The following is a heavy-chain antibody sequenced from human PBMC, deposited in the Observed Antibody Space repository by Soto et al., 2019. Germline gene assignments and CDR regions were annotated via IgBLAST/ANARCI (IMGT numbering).Heavy chain of an antibody. CDR2: IRGTGVTT. CDR3: AKDGYNAYDPYYFDH. Sequence: PVGSLRLSCAASGFTFGTYAMGWVRQAPGKGLEWVSSIRGTGVTTYYADSVVGRFTISRDNSKNTLYLQMNSLRAEDTAVYYCAKDGYNAYDPYYFDHWGQGTLVTVSS. CDR1: GFTFGTYA. D-gene: IGHD5-12*01. J-gene: IGHJ4*02. V-gene: IGHV3-23*01.